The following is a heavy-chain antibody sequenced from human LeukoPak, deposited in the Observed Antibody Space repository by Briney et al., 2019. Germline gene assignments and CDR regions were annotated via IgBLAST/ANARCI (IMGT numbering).Heavy chain of an antibody. Sequence: SETRSLTCTVSGGSISSSYWSWIRQPPGKGLEWIGYIYYTGTTNYNPSLKSRVTISVDTSKNQFSLKLSSVTAADTAVYYCARDQDGDYPLWGQGTLVTVSS. D-gene: IGHD4-17*01. V-gene: IGHV4-59*12. CDR3: ARDQDGDYPL. J-gene: IGHJ4*02. CDR1: GGSISSSY. CDR2: IYYTGTT.